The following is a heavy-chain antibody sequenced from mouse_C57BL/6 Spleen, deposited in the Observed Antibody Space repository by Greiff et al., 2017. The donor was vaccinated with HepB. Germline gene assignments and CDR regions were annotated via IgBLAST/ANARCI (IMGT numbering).Heavy chain of an antibody. CDR2: ISNLAYSI. CDR1: GFTFSDYG. J-gene: IGHJ4*01. V-gene: IGHV5-15*01. CDR3: ARRDPGAMDY. Sequence: EVHLVESGGGLVQPGGSLKLSCAASGFTFSDYGMAWVRQAPRKGPEWVAFISNLAYSIYYADTVTGRFTISRENAKNTLYLEMSSLRSEDTAMYYCARRDPGAMDYWGQGTSVTVSS. D-gene: IGHD4-1*01.